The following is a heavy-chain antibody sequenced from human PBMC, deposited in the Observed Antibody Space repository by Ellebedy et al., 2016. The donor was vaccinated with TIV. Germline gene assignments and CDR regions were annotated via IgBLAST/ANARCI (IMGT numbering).Heavy chain of an antibody. V-gene: IGHV3-23*01. CDR2: ISGSGGST. CDR3: ARDLGYSYGHYGMDV. D-gene: IGHD5-18*01. Sequence: PGGSLRLSCAASGFAFSNCAMSWVRQAPEKGLEWVSAISGSGGSTYYADSVKGRFTISRDNSKNTLYLQMNSLRAEDTAVYYCARDLGYSYGHYGMDVWGQGTTVTVSS. J-gene: IGHJ6*02. CDR1: GFAFSNCA.